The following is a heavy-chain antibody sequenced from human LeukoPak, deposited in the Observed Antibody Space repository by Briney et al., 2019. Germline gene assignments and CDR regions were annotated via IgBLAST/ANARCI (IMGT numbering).Heavy chain of an antibody. V-gene: IGHV4-59*01. Sequence: PSETLSLTCSVSRDSITTSYWNWIRQPPGQGLEWIGSIFYSGNTKYNPALQSRVTISVDTSKNQFSLEVNSVTAADTAVYYCARGRLSPSAFRPFEHWGRGTLVTVSS. CDR2: IFYSGNT. J-gene: IGHJ4*02. CDR3: ARGRLSPSAFRPFEH. D-gene: IGHD2/OR15-2a*01. CDR1: RDSITTSY.